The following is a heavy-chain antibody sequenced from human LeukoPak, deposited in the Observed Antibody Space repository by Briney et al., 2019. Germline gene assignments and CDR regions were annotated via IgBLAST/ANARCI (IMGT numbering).Heavy chain of an antibody. Sequence: SETLSLTCTVSGGSISSSSYYWGWIRQPPGKGLEWIGSIYYSGSTYYNPSLRSRVTISVDTSKNQFSLKLSSVTAADTAVYYCARNPKITMIVVVRAKYNWFDPWGQGTLVTVSS. D-gene: IGHD3-22*01. CDR1: GGSISSSSYY. J-gene: IGHJ5*02. CDR3: ARNPKITMIVVVRAKYNWFDP. CDR2: IYYSGST. V-gene: IGHV4-39*07.